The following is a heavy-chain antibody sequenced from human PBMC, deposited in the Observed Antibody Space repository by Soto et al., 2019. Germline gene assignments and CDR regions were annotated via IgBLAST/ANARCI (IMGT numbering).Heavy chain of an antibody. D-gene: IGHD3-22*01. CDR3: ATESSGSSPLHFDF. J-gene: IGHJ4*02. Sequence: QVLLEESGPGLVNPSQTLSLTCTVSGGSVSSGDHYWSWIRQPPGKGLEWIGYVYYSGSTYYNPSLGSRVTISIDTSKNQISMKLISVTASDAAVYFCATESSGSSPLHFDFWGQGALVSVSS. V-gene: IGHV4-30-4*01. CDR2: VYYSGST. CDR1: GGSVSSGDHY.